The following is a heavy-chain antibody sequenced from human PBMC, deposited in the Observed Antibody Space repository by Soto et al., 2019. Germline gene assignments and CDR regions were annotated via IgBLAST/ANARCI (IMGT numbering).Heavy chain of an antibody. V-gene: IGHV3-49*04. CDR2: IRSKAYGGTT. D-gene: IGHD3-22*01. J-gene: IGHJ6*02. CDR3: MVYYYDSSGYYPAADYYGMDV. CDR1: GFTFGDYG. Sequence: GGSRRRSWTASGFTFGDYGMSGVREAPGKGLEWVGFIRSKAYGGTTEYAASVKGRFTISRDDSKSIAYLQMNSLKTEDTAVYYCMVYYYDSSGYYPAADYYGMDVWGQGTTVTVSS.